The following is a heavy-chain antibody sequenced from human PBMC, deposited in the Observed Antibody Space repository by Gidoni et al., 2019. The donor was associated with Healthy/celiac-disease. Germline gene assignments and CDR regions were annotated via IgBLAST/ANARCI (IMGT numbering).Heavy chain of an antibody. V-gene: IGHV3-21*01. Sequence: EVQLVESGGGLVKPGGSLRLYCAASGFTFSSYSMNWVRQAPGKVLEWVSSISSSSSYIYYADSVKGRFTNSRDNAKNSLYLQMNSLRAEDTAVYYCARVRQGISSWYYFDYWGQGTLVTVSS. D-gene: IGHD6-13*01. CDR3: ARVRQGISSWYYFDY. J-gene: IGHJ4*02. CDR1: GFTFSSYS. CDR2: ISSSSSYI.